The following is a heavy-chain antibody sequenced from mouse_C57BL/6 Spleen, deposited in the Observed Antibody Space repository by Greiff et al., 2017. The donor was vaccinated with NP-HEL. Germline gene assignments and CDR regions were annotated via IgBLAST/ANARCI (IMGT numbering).Heavy chain of an antibody. D-gene: IGHD1-1*01. V-gene: IGHV5-6*01. CDR3: ARPTSSLWYFDV. CDR1: GFTFSSYG. J-gene: IGHJ1*03. CDR2: ISSGGSYT. Sequence: VQGVESGGDLVKPGGSLKLSCAASGFTFSSYGMSWVRQTPDKRLEWVATISSGGSYTYYPDSVKGRFTISRDNAKNTLYLQMSSLKSEDTAMYYCARPTSSLWYFDVWGTGTTVTVSS.